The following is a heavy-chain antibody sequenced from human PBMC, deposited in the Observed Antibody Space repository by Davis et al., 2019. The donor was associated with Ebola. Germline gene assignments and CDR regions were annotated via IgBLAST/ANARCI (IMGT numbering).Heavy chain of an antibody. D-gene: IGHD2-2*01. CDR2: ISDEGSNK. V-gene: IGHV3-30*04. CDR3: AKDRCSSRRCQDFYYGMDV. J-gene: IGHJ6*02. CDR1: GFTFSSYA. Sequence: GESLKISCEASGFTFSSYAMHWVRQAPGKGLEWLAVISDEGSNKYYADSVEGRFTISRDNSKETLYLQVNSLRAEDTAVYYCAKDRCSSRRCQDFYYGMDVWGQGTTVTVSS.